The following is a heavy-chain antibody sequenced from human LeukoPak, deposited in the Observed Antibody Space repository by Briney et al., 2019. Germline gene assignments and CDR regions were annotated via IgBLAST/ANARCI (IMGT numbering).Heavy chain of an antibody. CDR2: MNPNSGNT. CDR1: GYTFTSYD. Sequence: ASVKVSCKASGYTFTSYDINWVRQATGQGLEWMGWMNPNSGNTGYAQKFQGRVTITRNTSISTAYMELSSLRSEDTAVYYCARISSGWYYYYYYMDVWGKGTTVTISS. V-gene: IGHV1-8*03. CDR3: ARISSGWYYYYYYMDV. D-gene: IGHD6-19*01. J-gene: IGHJ6*03.